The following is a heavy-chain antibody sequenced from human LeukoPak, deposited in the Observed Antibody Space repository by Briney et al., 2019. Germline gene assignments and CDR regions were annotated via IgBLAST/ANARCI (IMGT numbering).Heavy chain of an antibody. CDR2: ISSSSSYI. D-gene: IGHD4-17*01. J-gene: IGHJ4*02. Sequence: GESLRLSCAASGFTFSSYSMNWVRQAPGKGLEWVSSISSSSSYIYYADSVKGRFTISRDNAKNSLYLQMNSLRAEDTAVYYCARATSDYGDYGFDYWGQGTLVTVSS. CDR1: GFTFSSYS. V-gene: IGHV3-21*01. CDR3: ARATSDYGDYGFDY.